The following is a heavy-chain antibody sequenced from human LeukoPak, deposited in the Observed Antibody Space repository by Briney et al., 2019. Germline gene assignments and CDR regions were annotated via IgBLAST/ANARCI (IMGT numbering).Heavy chain of an antibody. J-gene: IGHJ5*02. V-gene: IGHV3-23*01. CDR1: GFNFTRYA. D-gene: IGHD4-23*01. CDR3: AKGGIPTPYWFDP. Sequence: PGGSLRLSCATSGFNFTRYAMSWVRQAPGKGLEWVAAISRRADSTYYADSVKGRLTISRDNAKSSLFLQMNSLRAEDTAVYYCAKGGIPTPYWFDPWGQGTLVTVSS. CDR2: ISRRADST.